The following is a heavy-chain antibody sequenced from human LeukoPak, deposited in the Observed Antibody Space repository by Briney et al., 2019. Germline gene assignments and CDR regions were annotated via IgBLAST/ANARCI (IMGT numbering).Heavy chain of an antibody. V-gene: IGHV3-23*01. D-gene: IGHD3-3*01. Sequence: GGSLRLSCAASGFTFSNYAMSWVRQAPGKGLEWVSAISGSGDNTYYADSVKGRFTISRDSSMETLYLQMNSLRAEATATYFCAKKLSFGVAIGDFDYWGQGTLVTVSS. J-gene: IGHJ4*02. CDR3: AKKLSFGVAIGDFDY. CDR1: GFTFSNYA. CDR2: ISGSGDNT.